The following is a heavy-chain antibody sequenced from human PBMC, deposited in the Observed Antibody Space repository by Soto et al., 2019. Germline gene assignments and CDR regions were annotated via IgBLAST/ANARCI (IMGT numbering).Heavy chain of an antibody. CDR1: GFSFGGYN. J-gene: IGHJ4*02. Sequence: EVQLVESGGGLVQPGGSLRLSCAASGFSFGGYNMNWVRQAPGKGLEWVSHITSGLTAHYADFVQGRFTISRDNAKNSLYLEMNALRDEDTAVYYCARDTSHGVTVGGLDSWGQGTLVTVSS. CDR2: ITSGLTA. V-gene: IGHV3-48*02. D-gene: IGHD2-21*02. CDR3: ARDTSHGVTVGGLDS.